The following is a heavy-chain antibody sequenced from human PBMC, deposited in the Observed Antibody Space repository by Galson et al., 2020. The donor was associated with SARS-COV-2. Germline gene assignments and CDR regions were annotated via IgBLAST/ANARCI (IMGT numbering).Heavy chain of an antibody. Sequence: GGSLRLSCAASGLTFSSYAMHWVRQAPGKGLEYVSAISSNGGSTYYANSVKGRFTISRDNSKNTLYLQMGSLRAEDMAVYYCARAKPDMDVWGKGTTVTVSS. CDR1: GLTFSSYA. J-gene: IGHJ6*03. V-gene: IGHV3-64*01. CDR3: ARAKPDMDV. CDR2: ISSNGGST.